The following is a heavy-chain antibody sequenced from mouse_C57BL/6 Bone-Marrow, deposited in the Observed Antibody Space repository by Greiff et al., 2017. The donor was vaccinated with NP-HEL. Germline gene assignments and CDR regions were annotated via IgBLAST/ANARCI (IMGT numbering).Heavy chain of an antibody. CDR3: ARVLLLLYWYFDV. Sequence: EVQLQESGGGLVKPGGSLKLSCAASGFSFSSYAMSWVRQTPEKRLEWVATISDGGSYTYYPDNVKGRFTISRDNAKNNLYLQMSHLKSEDTAMYYCARVLLLLYWYFDVWGTGTTVTVSS. V-gene: IGHV5-4*01. CDR2: ISDGGSYT. D-gene: IGHD1-1*01. CDR1: GFSFSSYA. J-gene: IGHJ1*03.